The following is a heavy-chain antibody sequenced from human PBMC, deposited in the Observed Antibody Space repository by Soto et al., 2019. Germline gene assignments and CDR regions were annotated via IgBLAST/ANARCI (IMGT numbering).Heavy chain of an antibody. CDR1: GFTFTTYA. J-gene: IGHJ4*02. V-gene: IGHV3-23*01. Sequence: GGSLRLSCAASGFTFTTYAMSWVRQAPGKGLEWVSAVSGSGGNTYYADSVKGRFTISRDNSKNTLYLQMNSLRAEDTAVYYCAKVKGSHGFWSGYYALDYWGQGTLVTVSS. CDR3: AKVKGSHGFWSGYYALDY. D-gene: IGHD3-3*01. CDR2: VSGSGGNT.